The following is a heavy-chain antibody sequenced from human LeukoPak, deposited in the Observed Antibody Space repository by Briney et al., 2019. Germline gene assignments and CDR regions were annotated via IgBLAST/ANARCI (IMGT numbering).Heavy chain of an antibody. J-gene: IGHJ5*02. CDR1: GGSIGSSSYY. V-gene: IGHV4-39*07. Sequence: SETLSLTCTVSGGSIGSSSYYWGWIRQPPGKGLERIGSIYYSGSTYYSPSLKSRVTISVDTSKNQFYLKLSSVTAADTAVYYCARAPESAYSDEYNWFDPWGQGTLVTVSS. CDR3: ARAPESAYSDEYNWFDP. D-gene: IGHD3-22*01. CDR2: IYYSGST.